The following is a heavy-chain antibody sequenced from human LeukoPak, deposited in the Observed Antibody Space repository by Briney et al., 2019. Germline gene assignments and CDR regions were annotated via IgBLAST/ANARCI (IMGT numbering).Heavy chain of an antibody. J-gene: IGHJ4*02. Sequence: GRSLRLSCAASGFTFDDYAMHWVRQAPGKGLEWVSGISWNSGSIGYADSVKGRFTISRDNAKNSLYLQMNSLRAEDTALYYCAKDTTPYSSSHDYWGQGTLVTVSS. D-gene: IGHD6-13*01. CDR1: GFTFDDYA. CDR2: ISWNSGSI. CDR3: AKDTTPYSSSHDY. V-gene: IGHV3-9*01.